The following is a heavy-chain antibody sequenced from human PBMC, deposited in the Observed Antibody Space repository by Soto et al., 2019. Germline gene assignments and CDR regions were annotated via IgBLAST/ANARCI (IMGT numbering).Heavy chain of an antibody. D-gene: IGHD2-15*01. CDR2: IIPIFGTA. CDR3: ARDHSELDCSGGSCYSVAFDI. J-gene: IGHJ3*02. Sequence: ASVKVSCKASGGTFSSYAISWVRQAPGQGLEWMGGIIPIFGTANYAQKFQGRVTITADESTSTAYMELSSLRSEDTAVYYCARDHSELDCSGGSCYSVAFDIWGQGTMVTVSS. V-gene: IGHV1-69*13. CDR1: GGTFSSYA.